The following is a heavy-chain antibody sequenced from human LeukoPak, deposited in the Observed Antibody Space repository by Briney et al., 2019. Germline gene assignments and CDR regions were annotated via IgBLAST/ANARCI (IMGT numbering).Heavy chain of an antibody. D-gene: IGHD2-8*01. Sequence: GGSLRHSCAASGFTFSSYGMHWVRQAPGKGLEWVAFIRYDGSNKYYADSVKGRFTISRDNAKNSLYLQMNSLRAEDTAVYYCARDLVSYKSFDYWGQGTLVTVSS. V-gene: IGHV3-30*02. CDR1: GFTFSSYG. CDR2: IRYDGSNK. CDR3: ARDLVSYKSFDY. J-gene: IGHJ4*02.